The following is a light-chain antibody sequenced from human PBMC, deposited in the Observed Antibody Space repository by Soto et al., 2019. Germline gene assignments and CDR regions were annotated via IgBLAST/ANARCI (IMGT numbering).Light chain of an antibody. Sequence: ALTQPPSASGSPGQSVTISCTGTSSGVGGYNYVSWYQQHPGKAPKLMIYEVSKRPSGVPDRFSGSKSGNTASLTVSGLQAEDEADYYCSSYAGSNNLYVFGTGTKVTVL. CDR3: SSYAGSNNLYV. CDR1: SSGVGGYNY. CDR2: EVS. J-gene: IGLJ1*01. V-gene: IGLV2-8*01.